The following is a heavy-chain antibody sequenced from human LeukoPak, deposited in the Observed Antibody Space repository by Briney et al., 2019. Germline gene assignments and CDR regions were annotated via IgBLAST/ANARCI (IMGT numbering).Heavy chain of an antibody. Sequence: SETLSLTCAVYGGSFSGYYWSWIRQPPGKGLEWIGEINHSGSTNYNPSLKSRVTISVDTSKNQFSLKLSSVTAADTAVYYCARALYYYGSGGYLYWGQGTLVTVSS. D-gene: IGHD3-10*01. V-gene: IGHV4-34*01. CDR1: GGSFSGYY. CDR2: INHSGST. J-gene: IGHJ4*02. CDR3: ARALYYYGSGGYLY.